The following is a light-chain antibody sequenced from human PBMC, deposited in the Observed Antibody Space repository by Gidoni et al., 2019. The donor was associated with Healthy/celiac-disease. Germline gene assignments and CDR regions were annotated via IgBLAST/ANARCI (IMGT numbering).Light chain of an antibody. V-gene: IGLV2-8*01. CDR1: SSDVGGYNY. CDR2: EVS. Sequence: QSALTQPPSASGSPGQSVTITCTGTSSDVGGYNYVSGYQQHPGKAPKLMIYEVSKRPSGVPDRFSGSKSGNTASLTVSGLQAEDEADYYCSSYAGSNNVVFGGGTKLTV. CDR3: SSYAGSNNVV. J-gene: IGLJ2*01.